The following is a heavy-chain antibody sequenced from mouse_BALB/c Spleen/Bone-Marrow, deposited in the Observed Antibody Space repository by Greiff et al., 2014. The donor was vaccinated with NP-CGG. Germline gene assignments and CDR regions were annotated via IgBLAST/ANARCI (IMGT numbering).Heavy chain of an antibody. J-gene: IGHJ4*01. D-gene: IGHD2-4*01. CDR1: GFNIKDTY. CDR3: ARDDYDDYDAMDY. CDR2: IDPANGNT. Sequence: VQLQQSGAELVKPGASVKLSCTASGFNIKDTYMHWVKQRPEQGLEWIGRIDPANGNTKYDPKFQDKATITTDTSSNTAYLQLSSLTAEDTAVYYGARDDYDDYDAMDYWGQGTSVTVSS. V-gene: IGHV14-3*02.